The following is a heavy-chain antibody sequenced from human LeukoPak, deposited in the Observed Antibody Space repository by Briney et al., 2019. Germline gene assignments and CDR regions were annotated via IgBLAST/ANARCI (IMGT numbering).Heavy chain of an antibody. CDR1: NGSLTSYY. J-gene: IGHJ3*02. CDR2: IHYSGST. V-gene: IGHV4-59*01. Sequence: SETLSLTCNVSNGSLTSYYWGWIRQPPGKGLEFIGYIHYSGSTNYNPSLKSRVAISAEKSKNQFSLKLSSVTAADTALYFCVKSIASRGETVFEIWCQGTMVTVSS. CDR3: VKSIASRGETVFEI. D-gene: IGHD6-6*01.